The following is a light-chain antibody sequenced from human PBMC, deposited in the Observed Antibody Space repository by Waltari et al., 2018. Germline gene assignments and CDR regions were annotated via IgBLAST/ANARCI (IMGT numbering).Light chain of an antibody. CDR1: TSNFGQHY. CDR3: ATWDDSLSGRV. CDR2: RND. Sequence: QSVLTQPPSASGTPGQTVSISCSGSTSNFGQHYVSWYQQFPGTAPRLLIYRNDRRPSGVPDRFSGSKSGTSASLAISGLRSEDEADYYCATWDDSLSGRVFGGGTELTVL. J-gene: IGLJ3*02. V-gene: IGLV1-47*01.